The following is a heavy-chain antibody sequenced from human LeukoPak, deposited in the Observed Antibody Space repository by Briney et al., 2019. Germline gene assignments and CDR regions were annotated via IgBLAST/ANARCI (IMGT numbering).Heavy chain of an antibody. Sequence: PGGSLRLSCAASGFTFSSYSMNWVRQAPGKGLEWVSSISSSSSYLYYADSVKGRFTIARDNAKNSLYLKMNSLRAEDTAVYYCASGYSRGSDAFDIWGQGTMVTVSS. D-gene: IGHD6-19*01. CDR3: ASGYSRGSDAFDI. CDR2: ISSSSSYL. CDR1: GFTFSSYS. J-gene: IGHJ3*02. V-gene: IGHV3-21*01.